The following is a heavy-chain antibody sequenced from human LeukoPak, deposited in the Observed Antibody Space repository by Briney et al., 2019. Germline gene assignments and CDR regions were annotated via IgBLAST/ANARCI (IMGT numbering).Heavy chain of an antibody. D-gene: IGHD6-19*01. CDR2: IIPILGIA. CDR1: GGTFSSYA. Sequence: SVKVSCKASGGTFSSYAISWVRQAPGQGLEWMGRIIPILGIANYAQKFQGRVTITADKSTSTAYMELSSLRSEDTAVYYCARANSSGWYEVFDYWGQGTLVTVSS. CDR3: ARANSSGWYEVFDY. J-gene: IGHJ4*02. V-gene: IGHV1-69*04.